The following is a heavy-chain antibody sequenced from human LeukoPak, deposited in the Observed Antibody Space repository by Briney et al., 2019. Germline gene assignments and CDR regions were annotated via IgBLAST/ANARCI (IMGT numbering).Heavy chain of an antibody. V-gene: IGHV3-21*04. CDR3: AKDYDFWSGYPGGAFDI. J-gene: IGHJ3*02. CDR2: ISSSRTYI. Sequence: GGSLRLSCEASGIAFSGYSMNWVRQAPGGSLEWVSSISSSRTYIYYADSVKGRFTISRDNSKNTLYLQMNSLRAEDTAVYYCAKDYDFWSGYPGGAFDIWGQGTMVTVSS. D-gene: IGHD3-3*01. CDR1: GIAFSGYS.